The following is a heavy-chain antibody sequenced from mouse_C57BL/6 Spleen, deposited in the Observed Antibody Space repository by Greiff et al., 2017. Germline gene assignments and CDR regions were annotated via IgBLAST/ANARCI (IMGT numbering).Heavy chain of an antibody. J-gene: IGHJ2*01. CDR1: GYTFTSYW. CDR3: ATYYGSSYHSFDY. D-gene: IGHD1-1*01. Sequence: QVQLQQPGAELVKPGASVKVSCKASGYTFTSYWMHWVKQRPGQGLEWIGRIHPSDSDTNYNQKFKGKATLTVDKSSSTAYMPLSSLTSEDSAVYYCATYYGSSYHSFDYWGQGTTLTVSS. V-gene: IGHV1-74*01. CDR2: IHPSDSDT.